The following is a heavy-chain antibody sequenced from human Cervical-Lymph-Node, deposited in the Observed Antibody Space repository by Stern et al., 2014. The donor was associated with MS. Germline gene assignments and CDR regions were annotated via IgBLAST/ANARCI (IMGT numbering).Heavy chain of an antibody. V-gene: IGHV3-30-3*01. CDR3: ARDDLYYLYGY. CDR1: GFTFSSYA. CDR2: ISYDGSNK. J-gene: IGHJ4*02. D-gene: IGHD3-10*01. Sequence: QVQLVESGGGVVQPGRSLRLSCAASGFTFSSYAMHWVRQAPGKGLEWVAVISYDGSNKYYADSVKGRFTISRDNSKNTLYLQMNSLRAEDTAVYYCARDDLYYLYGYWGQGTLVTVSS.